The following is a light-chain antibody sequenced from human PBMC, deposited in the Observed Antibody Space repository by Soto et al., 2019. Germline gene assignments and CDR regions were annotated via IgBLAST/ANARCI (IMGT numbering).Light chain of an antibody. CDR2: XAS. CDR1: QGINIY. Sequence: LPMTQAPSSLSSTVGDRVTIIXQASQGINIYLYWYQQTPGKATKXXFSXASNLDTVVPSRFSGSGCGTDFTFTISSLQAEDMETYFCQQYDSVCTFGQGTRLEI. J-gene: IGKJ5*01. CDR3: QQYDSVCT. V-gene: IGKV1-33*01.